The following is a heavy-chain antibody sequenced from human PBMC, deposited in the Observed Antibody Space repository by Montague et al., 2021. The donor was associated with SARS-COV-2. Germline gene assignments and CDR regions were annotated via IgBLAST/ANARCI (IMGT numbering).Heavy chain of an antibody. D-gene: IGHD5-24*01. CDR3: ARGDVEMATIKSGGPFYHFDY. CDR1: GGSISSYY. V-gene: IGHV4-59*13. Sequence: SETLSLTCTVSGGSISSYYWSWIRQPAGKGLEWIGYIYYSGSTNXNPSLKSPVTISVDTSKNQFSLKLSSVTAADTAVYYCARGDVEMATIKSGGPFYHFDYWGQGTLVTVSS. CDR2: IYYSGST. J-gene: IGHJ4*02.